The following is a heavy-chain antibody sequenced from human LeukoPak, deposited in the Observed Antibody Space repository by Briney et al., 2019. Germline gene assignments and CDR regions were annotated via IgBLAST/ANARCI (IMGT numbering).Heavy chain of an antibody. Sequence: GGSLRLSCAASGFTFRNYWMSWVRQAPGKGLEWVANIEQVGSEKKYMDSMKGRFTISRDNAKNSLYLQVSSLTAEDTAVYYCAREGSYLDAFDVWGRGTMVIVSS. CDR1: GFTFRNYW. CDR3: AREGSYLDAFDV. J-gene: IGHJ3*01. V-gene: IGHV3-7*01. CDR2: IEQVGSEK. D-gene: IGHD3-10*01.